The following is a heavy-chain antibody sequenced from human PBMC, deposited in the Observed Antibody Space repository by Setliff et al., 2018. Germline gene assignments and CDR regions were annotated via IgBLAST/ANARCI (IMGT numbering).Heavy chain of an antibody. CDR1: GGTFSSYA. CDR2: IIPIFGTA. Sequence: GASVKVSCKASGGTFSSYAISWVRQAPGQGLEWMGRIIPIFGTANYAQKFQGRVTITADKSTSTAYMELSSLRSEDTAVYYCARDPWLWLTTFTSAEYFQHWGQGTLVTVSS. J-gene: IGHJ1*01. D-gene: IGHD5-12*01. V-gene: IGHV1-69*06. CDR3: ARDPWLWLTTFTSAEYFQH.